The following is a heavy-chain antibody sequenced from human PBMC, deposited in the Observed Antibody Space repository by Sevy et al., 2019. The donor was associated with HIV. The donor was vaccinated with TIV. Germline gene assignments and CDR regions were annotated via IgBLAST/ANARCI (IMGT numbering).Heavy chain of an antibody. CDR1: GYTLTELS. CDR2: FDPEDGET. D-gene: IGHD2-15*01. CDR3: ATDYCSGGSCHFDY. Sequence: ASVNVSCKVSGYTLTELSMHWVRQAPGKGLEWMGGFDPEDGETIYAQKFQGRVTMTEDTSTDTAYMELSSLRSEDTAVYYCATDYCSGGSCHFDYWGQGTLVTVSS. V-gene: IGHV1-24*01. J-gene: IGHJ4*02.